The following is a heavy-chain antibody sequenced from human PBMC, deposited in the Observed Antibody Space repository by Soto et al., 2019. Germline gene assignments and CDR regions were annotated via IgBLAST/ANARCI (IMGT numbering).Heavy chain of an antibody. CDR3: ARAYDGLGTIDY. V-gene: IGHV4-59*01. Sequence: SETLSLTCTVSGGSISSYYWSWIRQPPGKGLEWIGYIYYSGSTNYNPSLKSRVTISVDTSKNQFSLKLSSVTAADTAVYYCARAYDGLGTIDYWGQGTLVTVSS. D-gene: IGHD5-12*01. CDR1: GGSISSYY. CDR2: IYYSGST. J-gene: IGHJ4*02.